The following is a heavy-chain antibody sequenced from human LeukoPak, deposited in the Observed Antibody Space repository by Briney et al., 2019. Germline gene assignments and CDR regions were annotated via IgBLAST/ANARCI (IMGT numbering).Heavy chain of an antibody. D-gene: IGHD1-26*01. CDR1: GGSISSGGYY. V-gene: IGHV4-31*03. CDR2: IYYSGST. CDR3: ARLRHGSYLDY. J-gene: IGHJ4*02. Sequence: SETLSLTCTVSGGSISSGGYYWSWIRQHPGKGLEWVGYIYYSGSTYYNPSLKSRVTISVDTSKNQFSLKLSSVTAADTAVYYCARLRHGSYLDYWGQGTLVTVSS.